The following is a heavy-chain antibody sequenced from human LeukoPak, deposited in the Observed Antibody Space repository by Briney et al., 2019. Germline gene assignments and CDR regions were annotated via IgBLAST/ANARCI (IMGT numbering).Heavy chain of an antibody. CDR2: MSPSGTT. J-gene: IGHJ4*02. CDR3: ARGQDDRSGTFDY. CDR1: GDSVSSGNYY. Sequence: SGTLSLTYTVSGDSVSSGNYYLSWIRQPPGKGLDWITYMSPSGTTKYNPSLKSRVTTSVDTSRTQFSLRLSSVTAADTAVYYCARGQDDRSGTFDYWGQGILVTVSS. D-gene: IGHD3-22*01. V-gene: IGHV4-61*01.